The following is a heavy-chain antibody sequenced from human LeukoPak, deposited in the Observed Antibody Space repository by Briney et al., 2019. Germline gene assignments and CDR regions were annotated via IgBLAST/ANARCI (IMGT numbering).Heavy chain of an antibody. D-gene: IGHD6-19*01. V-gene: IGHV1-2*02. CDR1: GYTFTGYY. Sequence: ASVKVSCKASGYTFTGYYMHWVRQAPGQGLEWMGWINPNSGGTNYAQKFQGRGTMTRDTSISTAYMELSRLRSDDTAMYYCARSDPIMQRLNAFDIWGQGTMVTVSS. J-gene: IGHJ3*02. CDR3: ARSDPIMQRLNAFDI. CDR2: INPNSGGT.